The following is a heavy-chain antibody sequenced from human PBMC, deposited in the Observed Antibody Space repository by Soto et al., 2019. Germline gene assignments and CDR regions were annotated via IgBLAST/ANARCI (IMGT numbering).Heavy chain of an antibody. D-gene: IGHD3-22*01. CDR1: GGSISSGGYY. J-gene: IGHJ4*02. CDR3: ARGPLYYDSSGYYYGKRYYFDY. CDR2: IYYSGST. Sequence: QVQLQESGPGLVKPSQTLSLTCTVSGGSISSGGYYWSWIRQHPGKGLEWIGYIYYSGSTYYNPSRKSRVTISVATSKNQFSLKLSSVTAADTAVYYCARGPLYYDSSGYYYGKRYYFDYWGQGTLVTVSS. V-gene: IGHV4-31*03.